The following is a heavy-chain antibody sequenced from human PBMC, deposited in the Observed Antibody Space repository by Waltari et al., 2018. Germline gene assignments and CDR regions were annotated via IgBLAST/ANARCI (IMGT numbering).Heavy chain of an antibody. CDR2: VSGDSGYI. V-gene: IGHV3-48*04. CDR3: AGSRRGFWFFDL. CDR1: GMTFTTYS. J-gene: IGHJ2*01. D-gene: IGHD3-10*01. Sequence: EVQLVESGGGLVQPGGSLRLSCAASGMTFTTYSMNWVRQAPGKGLEWISYVSGDSGYIYYAVSVRGRFTISRDNAQNSMYLQMNNLRADDTAVYYCAGSRRGFWFFDLWGRGTLVTVSS.